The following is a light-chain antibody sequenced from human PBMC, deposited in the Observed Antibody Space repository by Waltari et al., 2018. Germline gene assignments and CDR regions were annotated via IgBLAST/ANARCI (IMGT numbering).Light chain of an antibody. Sequence: DIQMTQSPSSLSASVGDRVTITCRASQSISNYLNWYQQKPGKAPELLIYAASSLQGGVPSRFSGSGSGTDFTLTISSLQPEDFATYYCQQSYSTPMYTFGQGTKL. V-gene: IGKV1-39*01. CDR2: AAS. CDR1: QSISNY. CDR3: QQSYSTPMYT. J-gene: IGKJ2*01.